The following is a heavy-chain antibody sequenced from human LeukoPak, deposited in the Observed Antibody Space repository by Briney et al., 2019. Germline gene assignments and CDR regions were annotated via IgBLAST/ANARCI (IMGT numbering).Heavy chain of an antibody. D-gene: IGHD6-13*01. J-gene: IGHJ4*02. CDR3: AKDHGSSDWYHFDY. CDR1: GFTFSSYA. Sequence: GGSLRLSCAASGFTFSSYAMHWVRQAPGKGLEWVAFIHYDGSNNYYADSVKSRFTISRDNSKNTLYLQMNTLRADDTAVYYCAKDHGSSDWYHFDYWGQGTLVTVSS. CDR2: IHYDGSNN. V-gene: IGHV3-30*02.